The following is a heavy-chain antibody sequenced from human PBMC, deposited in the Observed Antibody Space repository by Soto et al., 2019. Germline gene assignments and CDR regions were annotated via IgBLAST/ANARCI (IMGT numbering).Heavy chain of an antibody. D-gene: IGHD2-2*03. J-gene: IGHJ3*01. CDR1: GDSITSYY. CDR2: IYNSGST. V-gene: IGHV4-4*08. Sequence: QVQLQESGPGLVKPSETPSLTCTVSGDSITSYYWSWIRQPPGKALEWIGYIYNSGSTDNNPSLKSRVTISLDPAKKQFSLKLKSVTAADTAVYYCARDLGIGSGPFDAWGQGTMVTVSA. CDR3: ARDLGIGSGPFDA.